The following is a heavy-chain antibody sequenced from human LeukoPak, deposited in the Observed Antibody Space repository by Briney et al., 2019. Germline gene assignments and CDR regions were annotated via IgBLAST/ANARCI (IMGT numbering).Heavy chain of an antibody. Sequence: ESLRLSCAAPGFIFSSYAMNWVRQAPGKGLEWVSYISGSSSTIYNADSVKGRFTISRDNAKNTLYLQMNSLRDEDTAVYYCARVRFYYDSSGYGFFDYWGQGALVTVSS. V-gene: IGHV3-48*02. D-gene: IGHD3-22*01. J-gene: IGHJ4*02. CDR1: GFIFSSYA. CDR3: ARVRFYYDSSGYGFFDY. CDR2: ISGSSSTI.